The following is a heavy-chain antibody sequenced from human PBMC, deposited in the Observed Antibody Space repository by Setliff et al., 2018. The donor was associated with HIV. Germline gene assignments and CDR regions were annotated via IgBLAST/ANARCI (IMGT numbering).Heavy chain of an antibody. CDR1: GGSFGVYR. Sequence: ETLSLTCTISGGSFGVYRWSWIRQSAGRGLEWIGRIDSSGTTDYKPSLKGRVAISVDTSRNQFSLRVTSVTAADTAVYFCAGDRHSSGLGSYGPWGPGILVTVSS. J-gene: IGHJ5*02. D-gene: IGHD3-10*01. CDR3: AGDRHSSGLGSYGP. CDR2: IDSSGTT. V-gene: IGHV4-4*07.